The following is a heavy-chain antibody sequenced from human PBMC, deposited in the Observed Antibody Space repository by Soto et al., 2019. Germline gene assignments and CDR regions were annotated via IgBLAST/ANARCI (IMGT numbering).Heavy chain of an antibody. CDR3: ARGPKISYYYDSSGYYNAFDY. J-gene: IGHJ4*02. D-gene: IGHD3-22*01. Sequence: QVQLQQWGAGLLKPSETLSLTCAVYGGSFSGYYWSWIRQPPGKGLEWIGDINHSGSTNYNPSLKSRVTISVDTSKNQFSLKLSSVTAADTAVYYCARGPKISYYYDSSGYYNAFDYWGQGTLVTVSS. V-gene: IGHV4-34*01. CDR1: GGSFSGYY. CDR2: INHSGST.